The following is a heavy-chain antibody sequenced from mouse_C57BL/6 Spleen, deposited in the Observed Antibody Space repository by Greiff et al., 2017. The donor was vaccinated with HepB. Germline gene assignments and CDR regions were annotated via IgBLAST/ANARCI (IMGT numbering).Heavy chain of an antibody. CDR1: GYSITSGYY. CDR3: ARGYGYYGGYAMDY. J-gene: IGHJ4*01. D-gene: IGHD2-3*01. V-gene: IGHV3-6*01. CDR2: ISYDGSN. Sequence: EVQLVESGPGLVKPSQSLSLTCSVTGYSITSGYYWNWIRQFPENKLEWMGYISYDGSNNYKPSLKNRTSITRDTSKNQFFLKLNSVTTEDTATYYCARGYGYYGGYAMDYWGQGTSVTVSS.